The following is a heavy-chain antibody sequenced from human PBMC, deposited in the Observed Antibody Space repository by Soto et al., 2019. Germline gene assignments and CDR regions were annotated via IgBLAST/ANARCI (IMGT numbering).Heavy chain of an antibody. D-gene: IGHD3-16*02. CDR3: ARTVIGGFEY. CDR2: IYNSGST. Sequence: SETLSLTCTVSGASISSYYWSWIRQPPEKGLEWIAYIYNSGSTNYNPSLKSRVTISVDTSKNQFSLDLSSVTAADTAVYYWARTVIGGFEYWGQGTLVTVSS. V-gene: IGHV4-59*01. J-gene: IGHJ4*02. CDR1: GASISSYY.